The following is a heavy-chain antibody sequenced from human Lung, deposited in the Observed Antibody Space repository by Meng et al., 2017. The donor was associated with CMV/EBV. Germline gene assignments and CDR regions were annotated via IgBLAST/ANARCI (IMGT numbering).Heavy chain of an antibody. Sequence: SETLSLXCTVSGGSISSYYWSWIRQPPGKGLEWIGYIYYSGSTNYNPSLKSRVTISVDTSKNQFSLKLSSVTAADSAVYYCASYRSGTPGRFDPWGQGTVVTVSS. CDR1: GGSISSYY. D-gene: IGHD1-1*01. V-gene: IGHV4-59*01. CDR2: IYYSGST. J-gene: IGHJ5*02. CDR3: ASYRSGTPGRFDP.